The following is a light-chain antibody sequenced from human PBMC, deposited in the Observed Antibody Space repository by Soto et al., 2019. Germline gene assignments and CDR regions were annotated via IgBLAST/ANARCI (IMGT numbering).Light chain of an antibody. CDR2: AAS. CDR3: QQLNTFPIT. J-gene: IGKJ5*01. Sequence: DIQLTQSPSFLSASPGDRVTITCRASQGIRSYLAWYQQSPGRAPKLLIYAASTLQSGVPSRFSGSGSGTEFTLTISSLQPEDFATYYCQQLNTFPITLGQGTRLEIK. V-gene: IGKV1-9*01. CDR1: QGIRSY.